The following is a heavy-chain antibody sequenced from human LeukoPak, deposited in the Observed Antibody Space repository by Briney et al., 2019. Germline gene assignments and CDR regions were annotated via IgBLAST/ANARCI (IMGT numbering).Heavy chain of an antibody. D-gene: IGHD6-6*01. CDR1: GGSISSYY. CDR2: IYTSGST. V-gene: IGHV4-4*09. J-gene: IGHJ5*02. CDR3: ARVEHEYSSSNWFDP. Sequence: SETLSLTCTVSGGSISSYYWSWIRQPPGKGLEWIGYIYTSGSTNYNPSLKSRVTISVDTSKNQFSLTLSSVTAADTAVYYCARVEHEYSSSNWFDPGGQGTLVTVSS.